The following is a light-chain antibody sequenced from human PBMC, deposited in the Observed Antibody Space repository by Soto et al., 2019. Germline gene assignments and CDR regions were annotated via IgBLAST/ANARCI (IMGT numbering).Light chain of an antibody. Sequence: DIQMTQSPSSVSASVGDRVTLTCRASQSISTYLYWYQQKPGKAPTLLIYAASRLQIGLPSRFSGSGSGTDFTLTISSLQPEDFATYHCQQSYSNPLAFGGWTKLEN. CDR2: AAS. V-gene: IGKV1-39*01. J-gene: IGKJ4*01. CDR1: QSISTY. CDR3: QQSYSNPLA.